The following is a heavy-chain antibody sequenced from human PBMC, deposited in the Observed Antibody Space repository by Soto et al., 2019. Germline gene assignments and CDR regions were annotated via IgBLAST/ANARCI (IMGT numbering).Heavy chain of an antibody. Sequence: NPGGSLRLSCAASGFTFSSYSMNWVRQAPGKGLEWVSSISSSSSYIYYADSVKGRFTISRDNAKNSLYLQMNSLRAEDTAVYYCARDPQGPHWYFDLWGRGTLVTVSS. CDR2: ISSSSSYI. CDR1: GFTFSSYS. J-gene: IGHJ2*01. V-gene: IGHV3-21*01. CDR3: ARDPQGPHWYFDL.